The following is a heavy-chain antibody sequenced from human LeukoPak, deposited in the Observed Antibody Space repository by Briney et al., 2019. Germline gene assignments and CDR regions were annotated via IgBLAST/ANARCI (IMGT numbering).Heavy chain of an antibody. Sequence: ASVKGSCKASGYTFTSYGISWVRQAPGQGLEWMGWISAYNGNTNYAQKLQGRVTMTTDTSTSTAYMELRSLRSDDTAVYYCARAGGYCSGGSCYLDAFDIWGQGTMVTVSS. D-gene: IGHD2-15*01. CDR3: ARAGGYCSGGSCYLDAFDI. V-gene: IGHV1-18*01. CDR2: ISAYNGNT. CDR1: GYTFTSYG. J-gene: IGHJ3*02.